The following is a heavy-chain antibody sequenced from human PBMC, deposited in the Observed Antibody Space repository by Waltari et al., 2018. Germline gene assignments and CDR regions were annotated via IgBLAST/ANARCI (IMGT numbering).Heavy chain of an antibody. D-gene: IGHD2-21*01. CDR1: GFTFSRYG. Sequence: EVQLLESGGGLVQPGGSLRLSCAASGFTFSRYGMNWVRQAPGKGLEWVSTINTYGGSTYYADSVKGRFTISRDNSKNTLYLQMNSLRAEDTAVYFCARDGAYCGGDCYSFFDSWGQGTLVTVSS. CDR3: ARDGAYCGGDCYSFFDS. CDR2: INTYGGST. J-gene: IGHJ4*02. V-gene: IGHV3-23*01.